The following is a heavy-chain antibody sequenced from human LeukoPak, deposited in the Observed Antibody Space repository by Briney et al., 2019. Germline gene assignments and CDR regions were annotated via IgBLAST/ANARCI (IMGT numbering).Heavy chain of an antibody. CDR2: ISGSGGST. V-gene: IGHV3-23*01. CDR3: AKPQGYYGSGSY. CDR1: GFTFSSYG. D-gene: IGHD3-10*01. J-gene: IGHJ4*02. Sequence: GSLRLSCAASGFTFSSYGMSWVRQAPGKGLEWVSAISGSGGSTYYADSVKGRFTISRDNSKNTLYLQMNSLRAEDTAVYYCAKPQGYYGSGSYWGQGTLVTVSS.